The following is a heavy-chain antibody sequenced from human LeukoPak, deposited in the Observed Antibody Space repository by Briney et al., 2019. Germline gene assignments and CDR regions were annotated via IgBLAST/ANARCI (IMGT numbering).Heavy chain of an antibody. CDR1: GFTFSSYG. J-gene: IGHJ6*03. V-gene: IGHV3-30*02. CDR3: ARWGGYGSGSYDYYYYMDV. D-gene: IGHD3-10*01. CDR2: IRYDGSNK. Sequence: GGSLRLSCAASGFTFSSYGMHWVRQAPGKGLEWVAFIRYDGSNKYYADSVKGRFTISRDNSKNTLYLQMNSLRAEDTAVYYCARWGGYGSGSYDYYYYMDVWGKGTTVTISS.